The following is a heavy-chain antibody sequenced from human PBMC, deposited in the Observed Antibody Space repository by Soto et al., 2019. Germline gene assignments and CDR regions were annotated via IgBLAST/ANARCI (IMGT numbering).Heavy chain of an antibody. V-gene: IGHV4-59*08. Sequence: QVQLQQSGPRLVKPSETLSLTCTVSSGPDRSHNWGWIRQPPGRGLEWIGYVYYTGDTAYNPSLAGAVTISAAASTNAISLTLDSVTAAATAVYYCVRQGIDYLHGLVDVWGQGTTVSVSS. CDR2: VYYTGDT. J-gene: IGHJ6*02. CDR1: SGPDRSHN. CDR3: VRQGIDYLHGLVDV. D-gene: IGHD4-17*01.